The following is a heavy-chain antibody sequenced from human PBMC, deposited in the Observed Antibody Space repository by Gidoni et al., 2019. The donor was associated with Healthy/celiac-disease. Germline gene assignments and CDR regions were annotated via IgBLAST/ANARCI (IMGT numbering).Heavy chain of an antibody. CDR3: AQGGDCSSTSCYGYYYYGMDV. CDR1: GGTFSSYA. CDR2: IIPIFGTA. Sequence: QVQLVQSGAEVKKPGSSVKVSCKASGGTFSSYAISWVRQAPGQGLEWMGGIIPIFGTANYAQKFQGRVTITADESTSTAYMELSSLRSEDTAVYYCAQGGDCSSTSCYGYYYYGMDVWGQGTTVTVSS. V-gene: IGHV1-69*01. D-gene: IGHD2-2*01. J-gene: IGHJ6*02.